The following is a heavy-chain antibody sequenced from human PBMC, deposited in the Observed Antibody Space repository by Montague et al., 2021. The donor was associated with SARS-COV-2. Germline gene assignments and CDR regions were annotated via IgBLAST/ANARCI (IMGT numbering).Heavy chain of an antibody. J-gene: IGHJ6*02. CDR3: ARGQQWLGAVYYYYGMDV. CDR1: GDSVSSNSAA. D-gene: IGHD6-19*01. V-gene: IGHV6-1*01. CDR2: TYYRSKWYN. Sequence: CAISGDSVSSNSAAWNWTRQSPSRGLEWLGRTYYRSKWYNDYALSVKSRITINLDTSKNQFSLQLNPVTPEDTAVYYCARGQQWLGAVYYYYGMDVWGQGTTVTVSS.